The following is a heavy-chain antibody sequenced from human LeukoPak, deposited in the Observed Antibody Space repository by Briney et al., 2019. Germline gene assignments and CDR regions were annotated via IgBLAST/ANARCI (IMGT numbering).Heavy chain of an antibody. J-gene: IGHJ4*02. CDR2: ISYDGSNK. D-gene: IGHD6-19*01. CDR3: ARDTYSSGCLDY. CDR1: GFTFSSYA. V-gene: IGHV3-30-3*01. Sequence: PGGSLRLSCAASGFTFSSYAMHWVRQAPGKGLEWVAVISYDGSNKYYADSVKGRFTISRGNSKNTLYLQMNSLRAEDTAVYYCARDTYSSGCLDYWGQGTLVTVSS.